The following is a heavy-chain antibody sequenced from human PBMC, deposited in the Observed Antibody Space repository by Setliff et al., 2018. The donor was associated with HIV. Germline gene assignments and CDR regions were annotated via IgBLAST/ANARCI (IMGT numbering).Heavy chain of an antibody. CDR2: VYYSGSS. Sequence: PSETLSLTCSVSGDSISSDFYIWIRQPPGKGLEWIGSVYYSGSSYYSPSLKSRVTISLDTSKNQFSLKLSSMTAADTAVYYCARDVGLCGVDCWPYFYFDLWGRGNLVTVSS. J-gene: IGHJ2*01. V-gene: IGHV4-59*01. CDR1: GDSISSDF. D-gene: IGHD2-21*02. CDR3: ARDVGLCGVDCWPYFYFDL.